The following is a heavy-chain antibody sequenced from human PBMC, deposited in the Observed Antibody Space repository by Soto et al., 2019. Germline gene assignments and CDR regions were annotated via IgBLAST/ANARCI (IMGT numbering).Heavy chain of an antibody. CDR2: VYHTGDT. Sequence: SETLSLTCGVSGGTVASSHWWSWVRQSPGRGLEWIGNVYHTGDTNFNPSLQSRVTFSVDKSNNQFSLRLTSVTAADTAVYFCAREIVSAGGNNYFDPWGPGTLVTVSS. V-gene: IGHV4-4*02. CDR1: GGTVASSHW. D-gene: IGHD3-16*01. CDR3: AREIVSAGGNNYFDP. J-gene: IGHJ5*02.